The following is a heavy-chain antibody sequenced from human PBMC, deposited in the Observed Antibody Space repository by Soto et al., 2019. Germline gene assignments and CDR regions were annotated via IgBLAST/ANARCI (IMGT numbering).Heavy chain of an antibody. J-gene: IGHJ4*02. V-gene: IGHV3-23*01. Sequence: GSLRLSCAASGFTFSSYAMSWVRQAPGKGLEWISAISGSGGSTYYADSVKGRFTISRDNSKNTLYLQMNSLRAEDTAVYYCAKAGRLRLGELSLYYFDYWGQGSLVTVSS. CDR1: GFTFSSYA. CDR2: ISGSGGST. D-gene: IGHD3-16*02. CDR3: AKAGRLRLGELSLYYFDY.